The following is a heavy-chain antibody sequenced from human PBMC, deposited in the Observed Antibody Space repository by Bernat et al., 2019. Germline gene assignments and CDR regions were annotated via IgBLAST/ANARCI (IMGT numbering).Heavy chain of an antibody. CDR2: IKQDGSEK. J-gene: IGHJ3*02. CDR1: GFTFSSYW. V-gene: IGHV3-7*01. CDR3: ARDRYCGDDCRGGDDAFDI. Sequence: VQLVESGGGLVQPGGSLRLSCAASGFTFSSYWMSWVRQAPGKGLEWVANIKQDGSEKYYVDSVKGRFTISRDNAKNSLYLQMNSLRAEDTAVYYCARDRYCGDDCRGGDDAFDIWGQGTMVTVSS. D-gene: IGHD5-12*01.